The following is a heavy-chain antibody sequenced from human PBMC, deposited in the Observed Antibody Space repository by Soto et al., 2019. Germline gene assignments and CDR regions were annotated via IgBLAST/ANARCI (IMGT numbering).Heavy chain of an antibody. CDR2: VYNSGST. Sequence: SETLSLTCTVSGGSISSYYWTWIRQPPGKGLEWIGYVYNSGSTNYNPSLKSRVTISEDTSKSQFSLKVNSMTAADTAVYYCARYRREAVAGYTLDNWGQGILVTVSS. D-gene: IGHD6-13*01. J-gene: IGHJ4*02. V-gene: IGHV4-59*01. CDR1: GGSISSYY. CDR3: ARYRREAVAGYTLDN.